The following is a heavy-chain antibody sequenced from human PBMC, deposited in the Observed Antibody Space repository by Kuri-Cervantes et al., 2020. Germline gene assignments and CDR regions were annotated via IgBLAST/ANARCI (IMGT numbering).Heavy chain of an antibody. CDR2: IYWDDDK. Sequence: SGPTLVKPTQTLTLTCTFSGFSLSTSGEGVGWIRQPPGKALEWLALIYWDDDKRYSPSLKSRLTITKDTSKNQVVLTMTNMDPVDTATYYCAHRPPRRYFDWLAPGPFDYWGQGTLVTAPQ. J-gene: IGHJ4*02. V-gene: IGHV2-5*02. CDR1: GFSLSTSGEG. D-gene: IGHD3-9*01. CDR3: AHRPPRRYFDWLAPGPFDY.